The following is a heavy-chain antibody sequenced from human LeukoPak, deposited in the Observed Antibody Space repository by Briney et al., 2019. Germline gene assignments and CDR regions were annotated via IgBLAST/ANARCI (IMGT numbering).Heavy chain of an antibody. J-gene: IGHJ4*02. CDR2: IYCSGST. CDR3: ARGRDCSGGSCFSGLDY. D-gene: IGHD2-15*01. Sequence: PSETLSLTCTVSGGSISSYYWSWIRQPPGKGLEWIGYIYCSGSTNYNPSLKSRVTISVDTSKNQFSLKLSSVTAADTAVYYCARGRDCSGGSCFSGLDYWGQGTLVTVSS. CDR1: GGSISSYY. V-gene: IGHV4-59*01.